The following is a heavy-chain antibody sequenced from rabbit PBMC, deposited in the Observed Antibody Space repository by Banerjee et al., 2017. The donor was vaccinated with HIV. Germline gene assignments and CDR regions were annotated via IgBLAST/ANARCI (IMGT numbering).Heavy chain of an antibody. CDR1: GFSFSSYY. CDR2: IDPVFGST. Sequence: QSLEESGGDLVKPGASLTLTCTASGFSFSSYYMSWVRQAPGKGLEWIGHIDPVFGSTNYASWVNGRFTISKTSSTTVTLQMTSLTAADTATYFCARGTRYVGYAGGDYFEGYQFNLWGPGTLVTVS. J-gene: IGHJ4*01. CDR3: ARGTRYVGYAGGDYFEGYQFNL. V-gene: IGHV1S40*01. D-gene: IGHD8-1*01.